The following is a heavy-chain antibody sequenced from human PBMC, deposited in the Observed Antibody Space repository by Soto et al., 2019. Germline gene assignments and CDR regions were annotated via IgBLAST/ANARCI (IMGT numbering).Heavy chain of an antibody. CDR2: ISYSGST. Sequence: SETLSLTCTVSGASMSSHYWTWLRQPPGKGLEWIGYISYSGSTYYNPSLKSRVTISADTSRNQFSLKLSSVIAADTAVYYCARADPDASVGFWGQGTLVTVSS. J-gene: IGHJ4*02. D-gene: IGHD3-16*01. CDR3: ARADPDASVGF. CDR1: GASMSSHY. V-gene: IGHV4-59*11.